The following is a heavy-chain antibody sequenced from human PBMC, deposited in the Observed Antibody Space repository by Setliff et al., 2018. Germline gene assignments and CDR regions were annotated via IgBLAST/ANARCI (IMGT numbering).Heavy chain of an antibody. J-gene: IGHJ4*02. D-gene: IGHD2-8*01. Sequence: SETLSLTCTVSGYSISSGYYWGWIRQPTGKGLEWLGSFFHTGNTYYNPSLEGRVTISVDTSNNQFSLKLSSVTAADTGIYYCAKVKKPLIRGSGFDYWGRGTLVTVSS. V-gene: IGHV4-38-2*02. CDR1: GYSISSGYY. CDR3: AKVKKPLIRGSGFDY. CDR2: FFHTGNT.